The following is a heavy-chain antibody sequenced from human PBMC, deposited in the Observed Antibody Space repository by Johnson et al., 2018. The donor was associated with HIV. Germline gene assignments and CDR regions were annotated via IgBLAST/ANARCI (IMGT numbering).Heavy chain of an antibody. CDR1: GFTVSSNY. V-gene: IGHV3-66*03. CDR2: IYSGGST. Sequence: VQLVESGGGLIQPGGSLRLSCAASGFTVSSNYMSWVRQAPGKGLEWVSVIYSGGSTYYADSVKGRFTISRDNSKNTLYLQMNSLRAEDTAVYYCAKDKSGRYYDSSGYSLDDAFDIWGQGTMVTVSS. J-gene: IGHJ3*02. D-gene: IGHD3-22*01. CDR3: AKDKSGRYYDSSGYSLDDAFDI.